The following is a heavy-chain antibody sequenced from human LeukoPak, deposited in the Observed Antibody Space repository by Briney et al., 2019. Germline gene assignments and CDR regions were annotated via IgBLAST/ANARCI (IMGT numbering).Heavy chain of an antibody. Sequence: GESLKISCKGSGYSFTSYWISWVRQMPGKGLEWMGIIYPGDSDTRYSPSFQGQVTITADKSISTAYLRWSSLKASDTAMYYCARIRGALGYYETGYYFDYWGQGTLVTVSS. CDR2: IYPGDSDT. J-gene: IGHJ4*02. CDR3: ARIRGALGYYETGYYFDY. V-gene: IGHV5-51*01. D-gene: IGHD3-22*01. CDR1: GYSFTSYW.